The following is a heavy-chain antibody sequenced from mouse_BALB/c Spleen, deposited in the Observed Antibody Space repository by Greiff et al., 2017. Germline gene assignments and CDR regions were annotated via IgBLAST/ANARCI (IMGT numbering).Heavy chain of an antibody. CDR2: IYPGSGST. J-gene: IGHJ3*01. CDR1: GYTFTDYV. D-gene: IGHD2-1*01. Sequence: VQLQQSGPELVKPGASVTMSCKASGYTFTDYVISWVKQRTGQGLEWIGEIYPGSGSTYYNEKFKGKATLTADKSSNTAYMQLSSLTSEDSAVYFCARSNGNYGDWFAYWGQGTLVTVSA. CDR3: ARSNGNYGDWFAY. V-gene: IGHV1-77*01.